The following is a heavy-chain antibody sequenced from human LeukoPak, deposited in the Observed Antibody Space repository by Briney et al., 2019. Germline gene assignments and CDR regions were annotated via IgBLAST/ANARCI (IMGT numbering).Heavy chain of an antibody. CDR1: GFTFSSYA. CDR2: ISYDGSNK. V-gene: IGHV3-30*04. CDR3: AKSCGTDCYSWGGNFDY. Sequence: PGRSLRLSCAASGFTFSSYAMHWVRQAPGKGLEWVAVISYDGSNKYYADSVKGRFTISRDNSKNTLFLQMNNLRAEDTAIYYCAKSCGTDCYSWGGNFDYWGQGTLVTVSS. D-gene: IGHD2-21*02. J-gene: IGHJ4*02.